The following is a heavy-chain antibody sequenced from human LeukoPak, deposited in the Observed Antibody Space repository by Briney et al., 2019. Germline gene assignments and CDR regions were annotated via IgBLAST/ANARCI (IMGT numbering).Heavy chain of an antibody. Sequence: RGSLRLSCAASGFTFSSYGMHWVRQAPGKGLEWVAVISYDGSNKYYADSVKGRFTISRDNSKNTLYLQMNSLRAEDTAVYYCAKQDYWGQGTLVTVSS. V-gene: IGHV3-30*18. CDR1: GFTFSSYG. CDR2: ISYDGSNK. CDR3: AKQDY. J-gene: IGHJ4*02.